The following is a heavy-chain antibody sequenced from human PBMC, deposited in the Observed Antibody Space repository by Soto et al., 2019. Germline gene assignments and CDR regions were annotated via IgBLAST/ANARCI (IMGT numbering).Heavy chain of an antibody. CDR1: GGTFSSYA. Sequence: SVKVSCKASGGTFSSYAISWVRQAPGQGLEWMGGIIPIFGTANYAQKFQGRVTITADESTSTAYMELSSLRSEDTAVYYCAKSAVGRRGAFDIWGQGTMVTVSS. CDR2: IIPIFGTA. V-gene: IGHV1-69*13. J-gene: IGHJ3*02. CDR3: AKSAVGRRGAFDI. D-gene: IGHD1-26*01.